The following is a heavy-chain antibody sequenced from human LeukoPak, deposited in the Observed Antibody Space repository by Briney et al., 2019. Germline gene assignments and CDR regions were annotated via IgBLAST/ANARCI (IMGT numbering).Heavy chain of an antibody. CDR2: INPNSGGT. CDR3: ARADRLHGGPYLIGP. V-gene: IGHV1-2*06. J-gene: IGHJ5*02. Sequence: VASVKVSCKTSGYSFTDYYMHWVRQAPGQGLEWMGRINPNSGGTSSAQKFQGRVTMTRDTSISTVYMEVSWLTSDDTAIYYCARADRLHGGPYLIGPWGQGTLVTVSS. CDR1: GYSFTDYY. D-gene: IGHD2-21*01.